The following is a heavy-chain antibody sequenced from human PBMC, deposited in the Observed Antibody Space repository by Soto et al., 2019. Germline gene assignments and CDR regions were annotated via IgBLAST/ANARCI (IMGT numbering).Heavy chain of an antibody. Sequence: QVQLVQSGAEVKKPGSSVKVSCKASGGSLSNYGISWVRQAPVQVLEWMGAIIPVFGTPNYAQKVQDRVMIPADESTNTVYMEVRRMTSEDTAVYYCARGDATKIVVTTYYAMDVWGQGTTVTVSS. J-gene: IGHJ6*02. CDR3: ARGDATKIVVTTYYAMDV. D-gene: IGHD3-22*01. V-gene: IGHV1-69*12. CDR1: GGSLSNYG. CDR2: IIPVFGTP.